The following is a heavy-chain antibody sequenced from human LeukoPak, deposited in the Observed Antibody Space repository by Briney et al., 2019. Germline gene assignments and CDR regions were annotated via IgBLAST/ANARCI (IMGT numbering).Heavy chain of an antibody. CDR2: ISYDGSNK. Sequence: PWRSLRLSCAASGFTFSSYGMHWVRQAPGKGLEWVAVISYDGSNKYYADSVKGRFTISRDNSKNTLYLQMNSLRAEDTAVYYCAKDFKDSSAYYPGYWGQGTLVTVSS. V-gene: IGHV3-30*18. CDR3: AKDFKDSSAYYPGY. D-gene: IGHD3-22*01. J-gene: IGHJ4*02. CDR1: GFTFSSYG.